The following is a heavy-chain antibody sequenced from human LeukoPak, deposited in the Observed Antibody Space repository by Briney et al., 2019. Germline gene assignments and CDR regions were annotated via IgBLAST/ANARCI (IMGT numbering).Heavy chain of an antibody. CDR1: GFSFSSYS. Sequence: GGSLRLSCAASGFSFSSYSMNWVRLAPGKGLEWVSSISSSSSYIYYADSVKGRFTISRDNAKNSLYLQMNSLRAEDTAVYYCASDDYGGFDIWGRGTMVTVSS. V-gene: IGHV3-21*01. D-gene: IGHD4-23*01. CDR3: ASDDYGGFDI. J-gene: IGHJ3*02. CDR2: ISSSSSYI.